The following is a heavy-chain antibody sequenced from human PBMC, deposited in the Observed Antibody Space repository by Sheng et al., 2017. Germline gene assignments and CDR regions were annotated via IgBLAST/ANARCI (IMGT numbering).Heavy chain of an antibody. Sequence: QVLLVQSGAEVKKPGSSVKVSCKASGGDFSNYAITWVRQAPGQGPEWLGGIIPILGVTNYAPKFQTRLTITADTSSTTAYMQLNSLKFEDTAVYYCATGYGGNSHYADWGQGTLVIVSS. J-gene: IGHJ4*02. V-gene: IGHV1-69*10. CDR1: GGDFSNYA. CDR3: ATGYGGNSHYAD. D-gene: IGHD4-17*01. CDR2: IIPILGVT.